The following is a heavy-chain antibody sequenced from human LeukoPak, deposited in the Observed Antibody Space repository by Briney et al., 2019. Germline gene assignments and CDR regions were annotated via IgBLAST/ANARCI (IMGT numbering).Heavy chain of an antibody. Sequence: KPSETLSLTCTVSGGSISNSSYYWGWIRQPPGKGLEWIGSIYYSGSTYYNPSLKSRVTISVDTSKNQFSLKLSSVTAADTAVYYCARRVVVAATMIDYWGQGTLVTVSS. CDR1: GGSISNSSYY. J-gene: IGHJ4*02. V-gene: IGHV4-39*01. D-gene: IGHD2-15*01. CDR2: IYYSGST. CDR3: ARRVVVAATMIDY.